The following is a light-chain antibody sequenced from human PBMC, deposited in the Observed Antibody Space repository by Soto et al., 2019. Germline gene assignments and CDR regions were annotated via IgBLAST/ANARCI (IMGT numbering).Light chain of an antibody. CDR2: EVT. J-gene: IGLJ1*01. CDR3: FSYAGDSVYG. V-gene: IGLV2-23*02. CDR1: NSDVGSYNL. Sequence: QSALTQPASVSGSPRQSITISCTGTNSDVGSYNLVSWFQQHPGKAPKLVIYEVTKRPSGVSDRFSGSKSGNTASLTISGLQAEDEADYYCFSYAGDSVYGFGTGTKLTV.